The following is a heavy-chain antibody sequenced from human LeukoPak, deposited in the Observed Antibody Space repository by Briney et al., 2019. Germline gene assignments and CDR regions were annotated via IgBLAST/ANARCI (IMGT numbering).Heavy chain of an antibody. V-gene: IGHV3-33*01. Sequence: GSLRLSCAASGFTFSSYGMHWVRQAPGKGLEWVAVIWYDGSNKYYADSVKGRFTISRDNSKNTLYLQMNSLRAEDTAVYYCAREGYQLLSRQYYFDYWGQGTLVTVSS. D-gene: IGHD2-2*01. CDR1: GFTFSSYG. J-gene: IGHJ4*02. CDR2: IWYDGSNK. CDR3: AREGYQLLSRQYYFDY.